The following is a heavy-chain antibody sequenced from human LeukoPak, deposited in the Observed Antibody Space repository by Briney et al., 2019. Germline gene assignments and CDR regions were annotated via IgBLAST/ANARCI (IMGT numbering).Heavy chain of an antibody. V-gene: IGHV3-7*01. CDR3: ARQRGSYSLDY. CDR2: IKQDGSEK. D-gene: IGHD3-16*01. CDR1: GFTFSDYY. Sequence: GGSLRLSCAASGFTFSDYYMSWIRQAPGKGLEWVANIKQDGSEKYYVDSVKGRFTISRDNAKNSLYLQMNSLRAEDTAVYYCARQRGSYSLDYWGQGTLVTVSS. J-gene: IGHJ4*02.